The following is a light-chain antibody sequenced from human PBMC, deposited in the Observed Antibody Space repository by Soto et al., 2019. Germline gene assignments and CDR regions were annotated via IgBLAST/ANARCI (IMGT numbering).Light chain of an antibody. CDR1: QSISSY. CDR2: AAS. V-gene: IGKV1-39*01. J-gene: IGKJ1*01. CDR3: QQSYSTPPT. Sequence: DIQMTQSPSSLSASVGDRVTITCRASQSISSYFNWYHQKPGKAPKLLIYAASSLQSGVPSSFSGSGSGTDFTLTISSLQAEDFATYYCQQSYSTPPTLGQGTKVDIK.